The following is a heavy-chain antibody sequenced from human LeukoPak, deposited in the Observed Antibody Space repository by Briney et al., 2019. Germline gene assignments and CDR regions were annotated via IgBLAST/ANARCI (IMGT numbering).Heavy chain of an antibody. D-gene: IGHD6-13*01. CDR1: GFTVSSNY. Sequence: PGGSLRLSCAASGFTVSSNYMSWVRQAPGKGLEWVSVIYSGGSTYYADSLKGRFTISRDNSKNTLYLQMNSLRAEDTAVYYCARDKRSSWSSYYYYGMDVWGKGTTVTVSS. CDR3: ARDKRSSWSSYYYYGMDV. J-gene: IGHJ6*04. V-gene: IGHV3-66*01. CDR2: IYSGGST.